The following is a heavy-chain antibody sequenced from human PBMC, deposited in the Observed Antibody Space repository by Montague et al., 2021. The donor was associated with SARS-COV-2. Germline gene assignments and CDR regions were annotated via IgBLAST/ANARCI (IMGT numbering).Heavy chain of an antibody. Sequence: CAISGDSVSSNSAAWNWIRQSPSRGLEWLGRTYYRSKWYNDYAVSVKSRITINPDTSKNQFSLQLNSVTPKDTAVYYCARGIWFGELLTGYYYCGMDVWGQGTTVTVSS. D-gene: IGHD3-10*01. CDR2: TYYRSKWYN. V-gene: IGHV6-1*01. CDR1: GDSVSSNSAA. CDR3: ARGIWFGELLTGYYYCGMDV. J-gene: IGHJ6*02.